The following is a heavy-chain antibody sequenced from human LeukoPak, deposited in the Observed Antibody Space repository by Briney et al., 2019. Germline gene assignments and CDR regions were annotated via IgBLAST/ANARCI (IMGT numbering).Heavy chain of an antibody. V-gene: IGHV4-4*07. CDR1: GGSISSYY. CDR2: IYTSGST. J-gene: IGHJ6*02. CDR3: ARDRIVVVPAATHYYYYGMDV. Sequence: SETQSLTCTVSGGSISSYYWSWIRQPAGKGLEWIGRIYTSGSTNYNPSLKSRVTMSVDTSKNQFSLKLSSVTAADTAVYYCARDRIVVVPAATHYYYYGMDVWGQGTTVTVSS. D-gene: IGHD2-2*01.